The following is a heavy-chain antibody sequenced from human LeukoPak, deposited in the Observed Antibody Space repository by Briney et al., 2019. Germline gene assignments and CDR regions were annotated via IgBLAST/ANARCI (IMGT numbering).Heavy chain of an antibody. J-gene: IGHJ4*02. Sequence: ASVKVSCTASGYGFTGYSIHWGRQAPGQGFEWMGWINPNRGDTNYAQKFQGRVTLTKDTAISTAFMELYSLRSDDTAVYYRASDLPYGNHQRFYFEYWGRGTLITVSS. CDR2: INPNRGDT. CDR3: ASDLPYGNHQRFYFEY. V-gene: IGHV1-2*02. D-gene: IGHD1-14*01. CDR1: GYGFTGYS.